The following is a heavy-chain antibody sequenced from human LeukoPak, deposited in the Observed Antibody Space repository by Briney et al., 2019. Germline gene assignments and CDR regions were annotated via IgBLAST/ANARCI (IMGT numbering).Heavy chain of an antibody. CDR3: ATDGEGGSLLSY. CDR2: ISWNSGSI. J-gene: IGHJ4*02. Sequence: GGSLRLSCAASGFTFDDYAMHWVRQAPGKGLEWVSGISWNSGSIGYADSVKGRFTISRDNAKNSLYLQMNSLRAEDTAVYYCATDGEGGSLLSYWGQGTLVTVSS. CDR1: GFTFDDYA. D-gene: IGHD3-16*01. V-gene: IGHV3-9*01.